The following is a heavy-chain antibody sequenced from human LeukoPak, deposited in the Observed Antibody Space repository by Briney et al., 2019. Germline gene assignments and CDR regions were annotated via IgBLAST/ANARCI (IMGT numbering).Heavy chain of an antibody. V-gene: IGHV3-23*01. Sequence: GGSLRLSCAASGFTFSTYAMYWVRQAPGKGPEWVSSITNSGDNTYYADSVKGRFTISRDNSKNTLYLQMNSLRVEDTAVYFCAKREHNHYYVDPWGRGTLVTVSS. CDR1: GFTFSTYA. J-gene: IGHJ2*01. CDR2: ITNSGDNT. D-gene: IGHD3-10*01. CDR3: AKREHNHYYVDP.